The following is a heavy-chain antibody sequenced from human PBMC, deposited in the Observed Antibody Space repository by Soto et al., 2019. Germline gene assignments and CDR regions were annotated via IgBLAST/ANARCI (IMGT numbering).Heavy chain of an antibody. J-gene: IGHJ3*02. CDR1: GFSLSTSGVG. Sequence: QITLKESGPTLVKPTQTLTLTCSFSGFSLSTSGVGVGWIRQPPGKALEWLALIYWDDDKRYNPSVNSRLTITRDTSKNQVVLTMTNMGPVDTATYYGAHSGGSERIDTFSIWGQGTMVTVSS. CDR2: IYWDDDK. D-gene: IGHD2-15*01. V-gene: IGHV2-5*02. CDR3: AHSGGSERIDTFSI.